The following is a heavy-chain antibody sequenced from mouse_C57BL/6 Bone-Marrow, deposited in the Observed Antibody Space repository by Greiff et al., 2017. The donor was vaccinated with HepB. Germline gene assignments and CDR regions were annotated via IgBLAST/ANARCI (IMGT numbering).Heavy chain of an antibody. CDR3: ARARHLWFAY. D-gene: IGHD3-2*01. J-gene: IGHJ3*01. CDR1: GYTFTDYY. V-gene: IGHV1-19*01. Sequence: VQLQQSGPVLVKPGASVKMSCKASGYTFTDYYMNWVKQSHGKSLEWIGVINPYNGGTSYNQKFKGKATLTVDKSSRTAYMELNSLTSEDSAVYYCARARHLWFAYWGQGTLVTVSA. CDR2: INPYNGGT.